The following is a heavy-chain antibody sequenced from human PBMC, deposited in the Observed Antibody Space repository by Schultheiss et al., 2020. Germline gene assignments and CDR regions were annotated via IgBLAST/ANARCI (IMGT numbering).Heavy chain of an antibody. CDR1: GFTFSSYG. CDR3: AKGMWEQWLDPYGMDV. Sequence: GGSLRLSCAASGFTFSSYGMHWVRQAPGKGLEWVAVISYDGTNKHYADSVKGRFTISRDNSKNTLYLQMNSLRAEDTAVYYCAKGMWEQWLDPYGMDVWGQGTTVTVS. CDR2: ISYDGTNK. D-gene: IGHD6-19*01. J-gene: IGHJ6*02. V-gene: IGHV3-30*18.